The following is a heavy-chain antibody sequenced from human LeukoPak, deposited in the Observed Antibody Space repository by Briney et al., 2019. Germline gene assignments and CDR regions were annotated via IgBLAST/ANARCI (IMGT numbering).Heavy chain of an antibody. D-gene: IGHD1-14*01. CDR1: GFTFDDYG. Sequence: GGSLRLSCAASGFTFDDYGMSWVRQAPGKGLEWVSGINWNGGSTGYADSVKGRFTISRDNAKNSLYLEMKSLRPEDTAVYYCAKAFTTGTLYYFDSWGQGTLVTVSS. V-gene: IGHV3-20*04. J-gene: IGHJ4*02. CDR3: AKAFTTGTLYYFDS. CDR2: INWNGGST.